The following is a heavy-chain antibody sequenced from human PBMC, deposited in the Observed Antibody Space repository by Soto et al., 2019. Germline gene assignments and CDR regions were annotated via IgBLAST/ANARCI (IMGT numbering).Heavy chain of an antibody. J-gene: IGHJ4*02. CDR1: GYSFTDYK. D-gene: IGHD4-17*01. CDR2: VDPNGGGS. CDR3: ATWVDYGDFDGFDF. V-gene: IGHV1-2*04. Sequence: ASVKVSCKTSGYSFTDYKLHWVRQAPGQGLEWMGWVDPNGGGSNSAQKFQGSVTMTWDTSITTAYLDLTRLTTNDTATYFCATWVDYGDFDGFDFWGQGTLVPVSS.